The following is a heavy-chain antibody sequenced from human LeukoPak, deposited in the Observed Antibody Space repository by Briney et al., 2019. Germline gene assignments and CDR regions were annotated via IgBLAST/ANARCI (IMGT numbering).Heavy chain of an antibody. J-gene: IGHJ5*02. V-gene: IGHV4-61*02. D-gene: IGHD3-3*01. CDR2: IYTSGST. CDR1: GGSISSGSYY. Sequence: PSETLSLTCTVSGGSISSGSYYWSWIRQPAGKGLEWIGRIYTSGSTNYNPSLKSRVTISVDTSKNQFSLKLSSVTAADTAVYYCARDSGRITIFGVVIHNWFDPWGQGTLATVSS. CDR3: ARDSGRITIFGVVIHNWFDP.